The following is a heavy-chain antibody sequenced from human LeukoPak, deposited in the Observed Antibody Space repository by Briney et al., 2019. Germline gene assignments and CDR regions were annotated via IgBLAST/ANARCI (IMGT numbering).Heavy chain of an antibody. D-gene: IGHD6-19*01. CDR3: ARDGYSSGWYPPDY. V-gene: IGHV3-30-3*01. Sequence: GGSLRLSCAASGFTFSSYAMHWVRQAPGKGLDWVAVISYDGSNKYYADSVNGRFNIPRDNSKNTLYLQMNSRRAEDTAVYYCARDGYSSGWYPPDYWGQGTLVTVSS. CDR1: GFTFSSYA. CDR2: ISYDGSNK. J-gene: IGHJ4*02.